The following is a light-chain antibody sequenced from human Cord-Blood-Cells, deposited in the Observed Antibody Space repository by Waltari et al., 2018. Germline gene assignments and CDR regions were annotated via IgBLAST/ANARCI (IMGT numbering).Light chain of an antibody. V-gene: IGLV3-25*03. J-gene: IGLJ1*01. CDR1: ALPKQY. CDR3: QSADSSGTYV. Sequence: SYELTQPPSVSVSPGQTARITCPGDALPKQYAYWYQQKPGQAPVQVIYKDSERPSGIPERFSGSSSGTTVTLTISGVQAEDEADYYCQSADSSGTYVFGTGTKVTVL. CDR2: KDS.